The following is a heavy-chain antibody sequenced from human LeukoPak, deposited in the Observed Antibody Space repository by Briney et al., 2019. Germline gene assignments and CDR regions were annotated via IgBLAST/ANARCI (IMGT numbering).Heavy chain of an antibody. Sequence: SETLSLTCSISGGSFTTHFWSWVRQPAGKGLEWIGRIYPSGNTNYNPSLKSRLNLSVDTSKTQFSLKLSSVTAADTAVYYCARSGYADYYYYYMDVWGKGTTVTVSS. V-gene: IGHV4-4*07. CDR3: ARSGYADYYYYYMDV. J-gene: IGHJ6*03. CDR1: GGSFTTHF. D-gene: IGHD2-8*01. CDR2: IYPSGNT.